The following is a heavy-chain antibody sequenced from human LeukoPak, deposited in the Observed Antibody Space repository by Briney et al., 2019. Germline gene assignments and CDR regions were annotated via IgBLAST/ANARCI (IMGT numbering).Heavy chain of an antibody. CDR3: AKGGYCSGRSCPYGMDV. D-gene: IGHD2-15*01. CDR2: ISYDGSNK. J-gene: IGHJ6*02. V-gene: IGHV3-30*18. CDR1: GFAFSIYG. Sequence: GGSLRLSCAAYGFAFSIYGMHWVRQAPGKGLEWVAFISYDGSNKYYADSVKGRFTISRDNSRNTLYLQMNSLRAEDTAVYYCAKGGYCSGRSCPYGMDVWGQGTTVTVSS.